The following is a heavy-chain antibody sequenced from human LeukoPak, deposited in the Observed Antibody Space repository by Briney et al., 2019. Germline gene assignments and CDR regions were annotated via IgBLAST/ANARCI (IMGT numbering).Heavy chain of an antibody. CDR3: ARAEAVDKETNIDFDY. V-gene: IGHV1-2*06. D-gene: IGHD5-12*01. J-gene: IGHJ4*02. CDR2: INPNSIDT. CDR1: RYTFTSYY. Sequence: ASVKVSCKPSRYTFTSYYLNLVRQAPGERLEWMGRINPNSIDTNLPLKFQGRVTLTRDTSTRTAYMELSRLRYDDTAVYFCARAEAVDKETNIDFDYWGEGTRVTVSS.